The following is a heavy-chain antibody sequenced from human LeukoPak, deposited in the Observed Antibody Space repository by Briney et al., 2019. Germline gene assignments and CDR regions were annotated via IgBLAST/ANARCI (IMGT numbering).Heavy chain of an antibody. J-gene: IGHJ4*02. V-gene: IGHV1-18*01. D-gene: IGHD3-22*01. Sequence: ASVKVSCKASGYIFTSYGISWVRQAPGQGLEWMGWISTYNGNTNYAQKVQGRVTMTTVTSTSTAYMELRSLRSDDTAVYYCARAAISKDGSGYFYWGQGTLVTVSS. CDR2: ISTYNGNT. CDR3: ARAAISKDGSGYFY. CDR1: GYIFTSYG.